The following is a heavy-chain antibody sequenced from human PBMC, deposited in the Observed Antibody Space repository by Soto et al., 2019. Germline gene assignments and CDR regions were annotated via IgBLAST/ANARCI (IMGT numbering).Heavy chain of an antibody. CDR2: ISSSSSTI. CDR3: PRDAMIVVVITFDYYGMDV. CDR1: GFTFSSYS. J-gene: IGHJ6*02. D-gene: IGHD3-22*01. V-gene: IGHV3-48*02. Sequence: GGSLRLSCAASGFTFSSYSMNWVRQAPGKGLEWVSYISSSSSTIYYADSVKGRFTISRDNAKNSLYLQMDSLRDEDTAVYYCPRDAMIVVVITFDYYGMDVWGQGTTVTVSS.